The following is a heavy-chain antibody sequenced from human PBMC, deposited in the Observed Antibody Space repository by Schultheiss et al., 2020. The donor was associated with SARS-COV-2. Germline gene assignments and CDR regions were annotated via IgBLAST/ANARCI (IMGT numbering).Heavy chain of an antibody. CDR2: ISAYSGDT. CDR3: ARGRVTARFDY. CDR1: GYTFTGYY. D-gene: IGHD2-21*02. Sequence: ASVKVSCKASGYTFTGYYMHWVRQAPGQGLEWMGWISAYSGDTEYAQKFQGRVTMTTDASTKTAYLELRSLRSDDTAVYYCARGRVTARFDYWGQGTLVTVSS. J-gene: IGHJ4*02. V-gene: IGHV1-18*04.